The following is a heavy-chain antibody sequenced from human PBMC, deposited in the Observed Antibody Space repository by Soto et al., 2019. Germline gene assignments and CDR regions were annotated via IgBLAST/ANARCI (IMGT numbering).Heavy chain of an antibody. D-gene: IGHD3-22*01. CDR3: ARAGHYYDASGYAD. Sequence: VKLVQSGTEVKKPGASIKVSCKASGYSFATSGMTWVRQAPGQGLAWMGWISVYNGNTNYDQKLQDRVTMTTDTSTNTAFLEVRNLRSDDTAVYYCARAGHYYDASGYADWGQGTLVTVS. CDR2: ISVYNGNT. V-gene: IGHV1-18*01. CDR1: GYSFATSG. J-gene: IGHJ4*02.